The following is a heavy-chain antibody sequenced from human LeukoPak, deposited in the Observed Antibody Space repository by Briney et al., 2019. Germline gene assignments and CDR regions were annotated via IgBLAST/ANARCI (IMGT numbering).Heavy chain of an antibody. D-gene: IGHD1-26*01. CDR1: GFTFSRYS. V-gene: IGHV3-21*01. CDR2: ISISSSYI. Sequence: GGSLRLSCAASGFTFSRYSMNWVRQAPGKGLEWVSSISISSSYIYYADSVKGRFTMSRDNAKNSLYLQVNSLRAEDTAVYYCAKGIRRLVGTIPGLRRDHYMDVWGKGTTVTVSS. J-gene: IGHJ6*03. CDR3: AKGIRRLVGTIPGLRRDHYMDV.